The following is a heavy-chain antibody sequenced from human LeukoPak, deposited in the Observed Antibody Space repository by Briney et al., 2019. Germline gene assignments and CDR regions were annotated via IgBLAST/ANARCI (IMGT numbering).Heavy chain of an antibody. V-gene: IGHV3-30-3*01. CDR2: ISYDANIGSNK. CDR3: ARFRTWGDKAFDY. J-gene: IGHJ4*02. Sequence: GGSLRLSCATSGFTFSRYAMHWVRQAPGKGLEWVALISYDANIGSNKYYADSVKGRFTISRDNSKNTLYLQMNSLRAEDTAVYYCARFRTWGDKAFDYWGQGTLVTVSS. D-gene: IGHD2-21*02. CDR1: GFTFSRYA.